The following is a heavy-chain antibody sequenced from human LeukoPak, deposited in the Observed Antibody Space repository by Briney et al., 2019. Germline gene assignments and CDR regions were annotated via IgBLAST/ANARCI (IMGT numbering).Heavy chain of an antibody. CDR1: GGSIRSSYYY. D-gene: IGHD4-17*01. J-gene: IGHJ4*02. CDR2: IYDSGST. CDR3: ARGAYGDYRAGFDY. V-gene: IGHV4-39*01. Sequence: SETLSLTCTVSGGSIRSSYYYWGWIRQPPGKGLEWIGSIYDSGSTYYNPSLKSRVTISVDTSKNQFSLKLNSVTAADTAVYYCARGAYGDYRAGFDYWGQGTLVTVSS.